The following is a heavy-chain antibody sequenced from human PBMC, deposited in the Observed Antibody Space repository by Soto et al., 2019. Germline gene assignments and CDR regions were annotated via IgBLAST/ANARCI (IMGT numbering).Heavy chain of an antibody. Sequence: QVQVVESGGGVVQPGRSLRLSCAASGFTFSSYAMHWVRQAPGKGLEWVAVISYDGSNKYYADSVKGRFTISRDNSKNTLYLQMNSLRAEDTAVYYCARDLGSGSYLGWFDPWGQGTLVTVSS. CDR2: ISYDGSNK. CDR3: ARDLGSGSYLGWFDP. CDR1: GFTFSSYA. J-gene: IGHJ5*02. D-gene: IGHD3-10*01. V-gene: IGHV3-30-3*01.